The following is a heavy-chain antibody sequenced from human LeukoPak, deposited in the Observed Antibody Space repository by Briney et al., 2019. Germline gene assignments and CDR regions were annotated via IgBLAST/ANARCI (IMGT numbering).Heavy chain of an antibody. CDR2: MNPNSANT. CDR3: ARDFGYYDSSGYEDYFQH. J-gene: IGHJ1*01. V-gene: IGHV1-8*01. Sequence: GASVKVSCKASGHTFTSYDINWVRQATGQGLEWVGWMNPNSANTGYAQKFQGRVTITRDTSASTAYMELSSLRSEDTAVYYCARDFGYYDSSGYEDYFQHWGQGTLVTVSS. D-gene: IGHD3-22*01. CDR1: GHTFTSYD.